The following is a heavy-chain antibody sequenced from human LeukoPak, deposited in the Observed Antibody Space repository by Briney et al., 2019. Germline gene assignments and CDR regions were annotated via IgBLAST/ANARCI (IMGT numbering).Heavy chain of an antibody. Sequence: GGSLRLSCAASGFTFRSYGMHWVRQAPGKGLEWVALISYDGSNKYCADSVKGRFTISRDNSKNTLYLQMNSLRAEDTAVYYCAKAAGYSSGWAGDYYYGMDVWGQGTTVTVSS. V-gene: IGHV3-30*18. D-gene: IGHD6-19*01. CDR3: AKAAGYSSGWAGDYYYGMDV. CDR1: GFTFRSYG. CDR2: ISYDGSNK. J-gene: IGHJ6*02.